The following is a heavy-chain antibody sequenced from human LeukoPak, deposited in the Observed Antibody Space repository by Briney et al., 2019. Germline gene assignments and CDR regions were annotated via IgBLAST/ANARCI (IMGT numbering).Heavy chain of an antibody. J-gene: IGHJ6*02. D-gene: IGHD3-10*01. CDR3: AKGYGSGSYSRNYYYYYGMDV. CDR1: GFTFDDYP. V-gene: IGHV3-9*01. Sequence: GGSLRLSCAASGFTFDDYPMHWVRQDPGKGLEWVSGISWNSGSRGYADSVKGRFTISRDNAKNSLYLQMNSLRAEDTALYYCAKGYGSGSYSRNYYYYYGMDVWGQGTTVTVSS. CDR2: ISWNSGSR.